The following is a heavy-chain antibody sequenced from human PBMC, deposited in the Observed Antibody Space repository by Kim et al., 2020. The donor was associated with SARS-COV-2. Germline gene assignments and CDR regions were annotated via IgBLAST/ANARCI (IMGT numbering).Heavy chain of an antibody. CDR1: GFTFSSYG. CDR2: ILYDGSNK. V-gene: IGHV3-33*06. CDR3: AKEDTCSSTSCPLDY. Sequence: GGSLRLSCAASGFTFSSYGMHWVRQAPGKGLEWVAVILYDGSNKYYADSVKGRFTISRDNSKNTLYLQMNSLRAEDTAVYYCAKEDTCSSTSCPLDYWGQGTLVTVSS. D-gene: IGHD2-2*01. J-gene: IGHJ4*02.